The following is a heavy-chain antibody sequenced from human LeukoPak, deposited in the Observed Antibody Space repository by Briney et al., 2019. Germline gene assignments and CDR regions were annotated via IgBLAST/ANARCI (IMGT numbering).Heavy chain of an antibody. CDR2: IKSKTDGGTT. V-gene: IGHV3-15*01. D-gene: IGHD4-23*01. CDR1: GFTFSNAW. Sequence: GGSLRLSCAASGFTFSNAWMSWVRQAPGKGLEWVERIKSKTDGGTTDYAAPVKGRFTISRDDSKNTLYLQMNSLKTEDTAVYYCTTVNYGGNSKFDYWGQGTLVTVSS. CDR3: TTVNYGGNSKFDY. J-gene: IGHJ4*02.